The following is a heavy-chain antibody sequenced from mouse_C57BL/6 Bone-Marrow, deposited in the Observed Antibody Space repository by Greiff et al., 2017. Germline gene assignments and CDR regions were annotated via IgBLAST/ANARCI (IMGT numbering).Heavy chain of an antibody. CDR1: GYTFTSYW. V-gene: IGHV1-64*01. Sequence: QVQLQQPGAELVKPGASVKLSCKASGYTFTSYWMHWVKQRPGQGLEWIGMIHPNSGSTNYNEKFKSKATLTVDKSSSTAYMQLSSLTSEDSAVYYCARDSYYYSSNWYFDVWGTGTTVTVSS. CDR2: IHPNSGST. J-gene: IGHJ1*03. CDR3: ARDSYYYSSNWYFDV. D-gene: IGHD1-1*01.